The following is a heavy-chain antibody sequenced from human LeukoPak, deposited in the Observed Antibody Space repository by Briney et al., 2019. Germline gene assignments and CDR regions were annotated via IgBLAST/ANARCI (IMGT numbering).Heavy chain of an antibody. J-gene: IGHJ4*02. D-gene: IGHD6-19*01. CDR3: ARGSYSSGWYFDY. V-gene: IGHV4-31*03. CDR1: GGSISSGGYH. CDR2: IYYSGST. Sequence: SETLSLTCTVSGGSISSGGYHWSWIRQHPGKGLEWIGYIYYSGSTYYNPSLKSRVTISVDTSKNQFSLKLSSVTAADTAVYYCARGSYSSGWYFDYWGQGTLVTVSS.